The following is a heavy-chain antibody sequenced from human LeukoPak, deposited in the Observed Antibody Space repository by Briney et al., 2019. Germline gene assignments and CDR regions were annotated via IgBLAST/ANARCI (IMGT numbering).Heavy chain of an antibody. Sequence: GGSLRLSCAASGLTFRNYAMSWVRQAPGKGLEWVSAISGSGGSTYYADSVKGRFTISRDNSKNTLYLQMNSLRAEDTAVYYCAKDVERRPPYYFDYWGQGTLVTVSS. J-gene: IGHJ4*02. CDR1: GLTFRNYA. V-gene: IGHV3-23*01. CDR3: AKDVERRPPYYFDY. CDR2: ISGSGGST. D-gene: IGHD1-1*01.